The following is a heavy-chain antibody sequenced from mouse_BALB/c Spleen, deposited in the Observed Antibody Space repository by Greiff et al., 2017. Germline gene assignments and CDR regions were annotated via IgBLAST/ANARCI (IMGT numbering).Heavy chain of an antibody. Sequence: QVQLQQSGAELVRSGASVKMSCKASGYTFTSYNMHWVKQTPGQGLEWIGYIYPGNGGTNYNQKFKGKATLTADTSSSTAYMQISSLTSEDSAVYFCASSNWDVVGFAYWGQGTLVTVSA. CDR1: GYTFTSYN. CDR3: ASSNWDVVGFAY. CDR2: IYPGNGGT. V-gene: IGHV1-12*01. J-gene: IGHJ3*01. D-gene: IGHD4-1*01.